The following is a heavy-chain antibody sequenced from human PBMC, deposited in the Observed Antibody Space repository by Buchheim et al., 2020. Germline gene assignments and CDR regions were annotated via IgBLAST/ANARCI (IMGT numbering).Heavy chain of an antibody. V-gene: IGHV3-30*18. CDR3: AKDRHSQEAKKDSDC. Sequence: QVQLVESGGGVVQPGRSLRLSCTASGFTFITYGMHWVRQAPGKGLEWVAVIFHDGSNQFYADSVKGRFTISRDNSKNTLYLQMYSQMAEDTAVDYCAKDRHSQEAKKDSDCWGQGT. CDR2: IFHDGSNQ. J-gene: IGHJ4*02. D-gene: IGHD3-16*01. CDR1: GFTFITYG.